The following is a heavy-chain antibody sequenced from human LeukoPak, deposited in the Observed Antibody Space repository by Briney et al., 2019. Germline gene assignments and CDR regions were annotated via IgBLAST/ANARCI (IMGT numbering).Heavy chain of an antibody. CDR1: GFTFSSFE. D-gene: IGHD1-26*01. V-gene: IGHV3-21*01. CDR3: ARDPYSGGYGPYYYYYMDV. J-gene: IGHJ6*03. CDR2: ISSSSTYI. Sequence: GGSLRLSCAASGFTFSSFEMNWVRQAPGKGLEWVSSISSSSTYIYYADSVKGRFTISRDNAENSLYLQMNSLRDEDTAVYYCARDPYSGGYGPYYYYYMDVWGKGTTVTISS.